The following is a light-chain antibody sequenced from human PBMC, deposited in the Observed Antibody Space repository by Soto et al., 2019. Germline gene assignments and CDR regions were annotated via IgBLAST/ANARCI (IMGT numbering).Light chain of an antibody. CDR1: QGIGND. Sequence: DIQMTQSPSSLSASVGDRVTITCRASQGIGNDLGLYQQKPGKTPKRLIYAASGLQSGVPSRFSGSGSGTEFTLTISSPQPEDVATYYCLQHNSYPLTFGGGTKVDIK. CDR2: AAS. CDR3: LQHNSYPLT. V-gene: IGKV1-17*01. J-gene: IGKJ4*01.